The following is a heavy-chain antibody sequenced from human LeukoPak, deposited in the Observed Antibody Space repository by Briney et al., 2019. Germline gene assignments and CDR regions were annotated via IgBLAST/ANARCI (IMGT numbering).Heavy chain of an antibody. CDR2: ISSNGGST. CDR1: GFTFSSYA. J-gene: IGHJ4*02. CDR3: ARDPYYDFWSGYYFDY. D-gene: IGHD3-3*01. Sequence: GGSLRLSCAASGFTFSSYAMHWVRQAPGKGLEYVSAISSNGGSTYYANSVKGRFTNSRDNSKNTLYLQMGSLRAEDMAVYYCARDPYYDFWSGYYFDYWGQGTLVTVSS. V-gene: IGHV3-64*01.